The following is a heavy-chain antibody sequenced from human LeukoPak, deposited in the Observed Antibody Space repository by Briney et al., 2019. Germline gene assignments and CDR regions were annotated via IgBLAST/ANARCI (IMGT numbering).Heavy chain of an antibody. CDR2: ISYDGTNK. J-gene: IGHJ4*02. D-gene: IGHD2-15*01. Sequence: GGSLRLSCAASGFTFSSYRMHWLRQAPGKGLEWVAGISYDGTNKNYADSVKGRFTSSRDNSKSTLYLEMNSLRVEGAAVYYCAKEACGGGTCYSGPGAYWGQGTLVTVSS. CDR1: GFTFSSYR. CDR3: AKEACGGGTCYSGPGAY. V-gene: IGHV3-30*05.